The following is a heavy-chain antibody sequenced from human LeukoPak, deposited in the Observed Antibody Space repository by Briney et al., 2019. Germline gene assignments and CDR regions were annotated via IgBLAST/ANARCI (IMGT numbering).Heavy chain of an antibody. CDR2: IYHSGST. CDR3: ARAVSGYSSGSAYWYFDL. CDR1: GGSISSGGYY. V-gene: IGHV4-30-2*01. J-gene: IGHJ2*01. Sequence: SETLSLTCTVSGGSISSGGYYWSWIRQPPGKGLEWIGYIYHSGSTYCNPSLKSRVTISVDRSKNQFSLKLSSVTAADTAVYYCARAVSGYSSGSAYWYFDLWGRGTLVTVSS. D-gene: IGHD6-19*01.